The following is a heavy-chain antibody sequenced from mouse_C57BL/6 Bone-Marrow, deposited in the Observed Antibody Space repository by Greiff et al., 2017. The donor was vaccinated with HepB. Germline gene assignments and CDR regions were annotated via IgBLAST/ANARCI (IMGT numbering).Heavy chain of an antibody. CDR1: GFSLTSYG. CDR3: AKNPYYYGTLYAMDY. D-gene: IGHD1-1*01. V-gene: IGHV2-5*01. Sequence: QVQLQQSGPGLVQPSQSLSITCTVSGFSLTSYGVHWVRQSPGKGLEWLGVIWRGGSTDYNAAFMSRLSITKDNSKSQVFFKMNSLQADDTAIYYCAKNPYYYGTLYAMDYWGQGTSVTVSS. CDR2: IWRGGST. J-gene: IGHJ4*01.